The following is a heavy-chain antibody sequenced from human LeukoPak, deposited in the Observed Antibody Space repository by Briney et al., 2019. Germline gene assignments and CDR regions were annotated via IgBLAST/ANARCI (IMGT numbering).Heavy chain of an antibody. V-gene: IGHV3-11*01. CDR3: ATHAGVSSSWINWFDP. CDR1: GFTFSDYY. J-gene: IGHJ5*02. CDR2: ISSSGSTI. D-gene: IGHD6-13*01. Sequence: PGGSLRLSCAASGFTFSDYYMSWIRQAPGKGLEWVSYISSSGSTIYYADSVKGRFTISRDNAKNSLYLQMNSLRAEDTAVYYCATHAGVSSSWINWFDPWGQGTLVTVSS.